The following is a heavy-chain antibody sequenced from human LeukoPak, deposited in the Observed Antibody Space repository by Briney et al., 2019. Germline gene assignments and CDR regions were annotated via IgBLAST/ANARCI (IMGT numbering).Heavy chain of an antibody. CDR3: VRDGNWALFDY. D-gene: IGHD2/OR15-2a*01. V-gene: IGHV3-30-3*01. CDR1: GFTFSNIA. Sequence: GGSLRLSCAASGFTFSNIAMHWVCQAPGKGLEWVAVISYDGSNKYYADSVKGRFTISRDNSKNTLYLQLNSLRTEDTAVYYCVRDGNWALFDYWGQGTLVTVSS. CDR2: ISYDGSNK. J-gene: IGHJ4*02.